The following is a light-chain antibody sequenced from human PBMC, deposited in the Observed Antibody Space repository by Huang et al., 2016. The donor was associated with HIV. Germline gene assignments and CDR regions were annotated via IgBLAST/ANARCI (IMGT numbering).Light chain of an antibody. V-gene: IGKV4-1*01. Sequence: DIVMTQSPDSLAVSLGERAAINCKSSQSLLYRSNNKNYLAGDQQKPGQPPKLLIYWASTRESGVPDRFSGSGSGTDFTLTISSLQAADVAVYYCQQYYNTPFTFGPGTKVDIK. CDR2: WAS. CDR3: QQYYNTPFT. CDR1: QSLLYRSNNKNY. J-gene: IGKJ3*01.